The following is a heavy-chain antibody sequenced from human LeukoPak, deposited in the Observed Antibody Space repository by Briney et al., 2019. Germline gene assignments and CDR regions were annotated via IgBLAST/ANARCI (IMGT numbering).Heavy chain of an antibody. CDR2: ISADDGNP. CDR1: GYTLTNYG. CDR3: ARVRKNWNYVSYFDY. J-gene: IGHJ4*02. V-gene: IGHV1-18*01. D-gene: IGHD1-7*01. Sequence: ASVKVSCKTSGYTLTNYGITWVRQAPGQGLEWMGCISADDGNPKYAQKVQGRVTLITDTSASTAYMELRGLRYDDTAVYYCARVRKNWNYVSYFDYWGQGTLVTVSS.